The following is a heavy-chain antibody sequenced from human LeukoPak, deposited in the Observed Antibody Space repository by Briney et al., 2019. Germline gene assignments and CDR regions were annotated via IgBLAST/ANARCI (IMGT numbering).Heavy chain of an antibody. D-gene: IGHD2-2*01. J-gene: IGHJ3*02. V-gene: IGHV4-4*07. CDR1: GGSISDYY. Sequence: PSETLSLTCTVSGGSISDYYWSWIRQPVGKGLEWMGRIYTSGSTNYNPSLKSRVTMSRDTSKSQFSLKLSSVTAADTAVYYCARDGGVVVAAAPAAFDIWGQGTVVTVSS. CDR3: ARDGGVVVAAAPAAFDI. CDR2: IYTSGST.